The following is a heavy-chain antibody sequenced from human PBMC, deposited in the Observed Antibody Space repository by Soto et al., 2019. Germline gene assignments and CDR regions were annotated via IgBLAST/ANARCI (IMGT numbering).Heavy chain of an antibody. CDR2: IIPIFGTA. CDR1: GGTFSSYA. J-gene: IGHJ4*02. V-gene: IGHV1-69*13. Sequence: AASVKVSCKASGGTFSSYAISWVRQAPGQGLEWMGGIIPIFGTANYAQKFQGRVTITADESTSTAYMELSSLRSEDTAVYYCARRERDSSGWQGPFDYWGQGTLVTVSS. CDR3: ARRERDSSGWQGPFDY. D-gene: IGHD6-19*01.